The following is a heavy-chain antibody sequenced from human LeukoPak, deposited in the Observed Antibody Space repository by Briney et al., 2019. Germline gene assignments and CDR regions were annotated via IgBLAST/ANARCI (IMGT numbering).Heavy chain of an antibody. CDR1: GGSISSYY. Sequence: ASETLSLTCTVSGGSISSYYWSWIRQPAGKGLEWIGHIYTIGTTNYNPSLKSRVTISVDTSMNQFSLKLSSVTAADTAMYYCAATNYFDSGGYFQPVDYWGQGTLVTVSS. CDR2: IYTIGTT. V-gene: IGHV4-4*07. D-gene: IGHD3-22*01. J-gene: IGHJ4*02. CDR3: AATNYFDSGGYFQPVDY.